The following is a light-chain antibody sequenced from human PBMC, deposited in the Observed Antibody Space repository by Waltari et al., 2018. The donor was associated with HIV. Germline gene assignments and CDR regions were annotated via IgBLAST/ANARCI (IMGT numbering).Light chain of an antibody. CDR1: RTHIGGSAD. CDR3: SAYTTYSPLAV. V-gene: IGLV2-14*01. J-gene: IGLJ2*01. CDR2: GVS. Sequence: QSALPQPASVSGSPGQSITLSCTGTRTHIGGSADFSWYQQHPVKAPKLLIYGVSSRPSGVAIRFSGSRSGNTASLTISGLQADDEAHYYCSAYTTYSPLAVFGGGTKLTVL.